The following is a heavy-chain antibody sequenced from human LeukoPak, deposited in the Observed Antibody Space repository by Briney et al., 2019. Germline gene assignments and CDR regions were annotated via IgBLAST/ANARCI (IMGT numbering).Heavy chain of an antibody. CDR1: GFTFSEYW. J-gene: IGHJ4*02. CDR3: ARDPPYAPPDY. Sequence: GGSLRLSCAASGFTFSEYWMHWVRQAPGKGLEWVSYISSSGSTIYYADSVKGRFTISRDNAKNSLYLQMNSLRAEDTAVYYCARDPPYAPPDYWGQGTLVTVSS. V-gene: IGHV3-11*01. CDR2: ISSSGSTI.